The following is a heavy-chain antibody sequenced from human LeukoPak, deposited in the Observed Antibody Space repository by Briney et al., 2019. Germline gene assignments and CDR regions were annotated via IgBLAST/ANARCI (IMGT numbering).Heavy chain of an antibody. V-gene: IGHV4-31*03. CDR3: ASRPRQDTDY. CDR1: GGSISSGGYY. J-gene: IGHJ4*02. D-gene: IGHD6-6*01. Sequence: SETLSLTCTVSGGSISSGGYYWSWIRQHPGKGLEWIGYIYYSGSTYYNPSLKSRVPISVDTSKNQFSLKLSSVTAADTAVYYCASRPRQDTDYWGQGTLLTVSS. CDR2: IYYSGST.